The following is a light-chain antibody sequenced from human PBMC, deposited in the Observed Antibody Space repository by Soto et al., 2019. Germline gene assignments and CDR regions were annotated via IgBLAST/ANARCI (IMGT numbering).Light chain of an antibody. CDR3: QQYNNWPRT. Sequence: EIVMTQSPATLSVSPGERATLSCRASPSVSSNLAWYQQKPGQAPRLLIYGASTRATGIPARFSGSGPGTEFTLTISSLQSEDFAVYYCQQYNNWPRTFGQGTKVEIK. V-gene: IGKV3-15*01. CDR1: PSVSSN. CDR2: GAS. J-gene: IGKJ1*01.